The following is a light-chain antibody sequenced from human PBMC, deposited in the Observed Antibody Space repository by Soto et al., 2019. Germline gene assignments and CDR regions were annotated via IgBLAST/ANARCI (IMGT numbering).Light chain of an antibody. V-gene: IGKV3-20*01. CDR2: DAS. J-gene: IGKJ5*01. CDR1: QSVSSS. Sequence: EIVLTQSPGTLSLSPGERATLSCRASQSVSSSLAWYQQKPGQAPRLLIYDASNRATGIPARLSGSGSGTDFTLTISRLEPEDFAVYYCQQYGSSPITFGQGTRLEI. CDR3: QQYGSSPIT.